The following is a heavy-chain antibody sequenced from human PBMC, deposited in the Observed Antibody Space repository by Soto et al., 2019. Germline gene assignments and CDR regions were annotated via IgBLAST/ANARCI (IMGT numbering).Heavy chain of an antibody. CDR3: ARAPSPDYDILTGYPSDYYYYYMDV. J-gene: IGHJ6*03. D-gene: IGHD3-9*01. V-gene: IGHV3-53*04. CDR2: IYSGGST. CDR1: GFTVSSNY. Sequence: GGSLRLSCAASGFTVSSNYMSWVRQAPGKGLEWVSVIYSGGSTYYADSVKGRFTISRHNSKNTLYLQMNSLRAEDTAVYYCARAPSPDYDILTGYPSDYYYYYMDVWGKGTTVTVSS.